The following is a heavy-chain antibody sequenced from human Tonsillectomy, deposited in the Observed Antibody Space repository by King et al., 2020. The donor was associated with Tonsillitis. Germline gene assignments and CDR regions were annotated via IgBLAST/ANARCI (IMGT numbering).Heavy chain of an antibody. CDR1: GYSFTNYY. J-gene: IGHJ2*01. Sequence: QFQLVQSGAEVKEPGASLKVSCKASGYSFTNYYMHWVRQAPGQRLEWMGLINPSGTGTGYAQNFQGRITMTRDMSTGTDYMELSSLRSDDTAVYYCAREGGSLRHFDLWGRGTLVTVSS. D-gene: IGHD6-25*01. CDR3: AREGGSLRHFDL. CDR2: INPSGTGT. V-gene: IGHV1-46*01.